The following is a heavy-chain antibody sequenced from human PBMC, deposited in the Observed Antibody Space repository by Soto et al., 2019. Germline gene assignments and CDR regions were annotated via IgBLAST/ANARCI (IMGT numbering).Heavy chain of an antibody. D-gene: IGHD3-22*01. V-gene: IGHV1-3*01. J-gene: IGHJ4*02. CDR1: GYTFTSYA. CDR2: INAGNGNT. Sequence: GASVKVSCKASGYTFTSYAMHWVRQAPGQRLEWMGWINAGNGNTKYSQKFQGRVTITRDTSASTAYMELSSLRSEDTAVYYCARVGNYYYSSGYSHDFASWGQGTLVTVSS. CDR3: ARVGNYYYSSGYSHDFAS.